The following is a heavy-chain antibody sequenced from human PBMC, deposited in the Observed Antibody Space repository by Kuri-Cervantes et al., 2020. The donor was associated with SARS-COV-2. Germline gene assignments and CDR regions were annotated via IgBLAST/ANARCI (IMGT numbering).Heavy chain of an antibody. CDR3: ARVAGEGPIYYYYMDV. J-gene: IGHJ6*03. Sequence: GESLKISCAASGFTFSDYYMNWVRQAPGKGLEWVSSISSSSTIYYADSVKGRFTISRDNAKNSLYLQMDSLRAEDTAVYYCARVAGEGPIYYYYMDVWGKGTTVTVSS. CDR1: GFTFSDYY. CDR2: ISSSSTI. D-gene: IGHD2-21*01. V-gene: IGHV3-69-1*02.